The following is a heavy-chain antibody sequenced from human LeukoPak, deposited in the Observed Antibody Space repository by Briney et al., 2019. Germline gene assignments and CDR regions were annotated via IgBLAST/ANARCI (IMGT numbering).Heavy chain of an antibody. Sequence: GGSLRLSCAASGFTFSSYAMSWVRQAPGKGLEWVSAISGSGGSTHYADSVKGRFTISRDNSKNTLYLQMNSLRAEDTAVYYCAKAKNVLRYFDWLTDYWGQGTLVTVSS. J-gene: IGHJ4*02. V-gene: IGHV3-23*01. CDR1: GFTFSSYA. CDR2: ISGSGGST. CDR3: AKAKNVLRYFDWLTDY. D-gene: IGHD3-9*01.